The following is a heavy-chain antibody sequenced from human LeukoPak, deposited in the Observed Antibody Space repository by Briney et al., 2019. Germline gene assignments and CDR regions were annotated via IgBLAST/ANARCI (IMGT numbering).Heavy chain of an antibody. CDR1: GFTFSTYE. V-gene: IGHV3-48*03. CDR3: ARDSDYSSSWYFDY. J-gene: IGHJ4*02. CDR2: ISSSSTTI. Sequence: PGGSLRLSCAASGFTFSTYEMNWVRQAPGKGLEWVSWISSSSTTIYYADSVKGRFTISRDNAQNPLYLQMNSLRAEDTAVYYCARDSDYSSSWYFDYWGRGTLVTVSS. D-gene: IGHD6-13*01.